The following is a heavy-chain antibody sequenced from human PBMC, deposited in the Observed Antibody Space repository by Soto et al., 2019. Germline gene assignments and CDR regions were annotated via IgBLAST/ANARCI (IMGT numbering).Heavy chain of an antibody. CDR1: GFTFSSYE. CDR2: ISSSGSTI. D-gene: IGHD3-22*01. V-gene: IGHV3-48*03. CDR3: ARDRVIGEDYGMDV. J-gene: IGHJ6*02. Sequence: GGSLRLSCAASGFTFSSYEMNWVRQAPGKGLEWVSYISSSGSTIYYADSVKGRFTISRDNAKNSLYLQMNSLRAEDTAVYYCARDRVIGEDYGMDVWGQGTTVTVS.